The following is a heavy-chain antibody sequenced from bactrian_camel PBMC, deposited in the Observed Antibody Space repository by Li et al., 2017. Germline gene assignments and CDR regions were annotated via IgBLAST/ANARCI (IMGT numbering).Heavy chain of an antibody. D-gene: IGHD1*01. CDR1: GFAFSLST. V-gene: IGHV3S42*01. CDR2: ITSGGDST. J-gene: IGHJ7*01. Sequence: QLVESGGGLVQPGGSLRLSCAASGFAFSLSTMTWVRQAPGKGLEWVSSITSGGDSTRYADSVKGRFTISRDNAKDTLYLQMNSLKPEDTAMYYCAVTFGDDCTVIAWREFGMDHWGKGTQVTVS.